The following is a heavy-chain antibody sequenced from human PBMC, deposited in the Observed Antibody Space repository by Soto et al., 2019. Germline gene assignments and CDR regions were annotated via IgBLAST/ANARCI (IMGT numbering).Heavy chain of an antibody. Sequence: QVQLVESGGGEVQPGRSLTISCAASGFTFSTYGMHWVRQTPGKGLEWVAVISYDGTNKFYSDSVKGRFTISRDNFKNTLTLQMNSLRAIDTAVYSCAKDLQSYGDYDYDCHGIDVWGLGTRVTVSS. CDR1: GFTFSTYG. J-gene: IGHJ6*02. D-gene: IGHD4-17*01. CDR3: AKDLQSYGDYDYDCHGIDV. CDR2: ISYDGTNK. V-gene: IGHV3-30*18.